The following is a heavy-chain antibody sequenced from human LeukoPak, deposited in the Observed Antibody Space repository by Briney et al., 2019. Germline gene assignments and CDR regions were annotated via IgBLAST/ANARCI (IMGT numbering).Heavy chain of an antibody. V-gene: IGHV1-2*02. CDR1: GYTFTGYY. D-gene: IGHD2-8*02. J-gene: IGHJ5*02. CDR2: INPNSGGT. CDR3: ARDLLPGGGGVDNWFDP. Sequence: TVKVSCKASGYTFTGYYMHWVRQAPGQGLEWMGWINPNSGGTNYAQKFQGRVTMTRVTSISTAYMELSRLRSDDTSVYYCARDLLPGGGGVDNWFDPWGQGTLVTVSS.